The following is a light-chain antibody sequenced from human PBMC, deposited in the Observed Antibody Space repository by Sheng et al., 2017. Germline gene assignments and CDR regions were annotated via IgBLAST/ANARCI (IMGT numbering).Light chain of an antibody. CDR2: GAS. V-gene: IGKV3-15*01. CDR3: QHSYGVLPYT. Sequence: EVVMTQSPAILSVFPGERATLSCRASQSVNHNLAWYQQRPGQAPRLLIHGASTRTTGIPARFSGSGSGTEFTLTITSLQSEDFASYYCQHSYGVLPYTFGQGTKLEIK. J-gene: IGKJ2*01. CDR1: QSVNHN.